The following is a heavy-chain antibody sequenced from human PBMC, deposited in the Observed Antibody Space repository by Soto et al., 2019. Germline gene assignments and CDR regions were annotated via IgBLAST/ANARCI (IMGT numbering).Heavy chain of an antibody. CDR1: GGTFSSYT. Sequence: QVQLVQSGAEVKKPGSSVKVSCKASGGTFSSYTVSWVRQAPGQGLEWMGRIIPSLGIANYAQKFQGRVTFTADKSTSTAYMELSSLRSEDTAVYYCARAIDYCYYMDVWGKGTTVTVSS. D-gene: IGHD2-2*01. J-gene: IGHJ6*03. V-gene: IGHV1-69*02. CDR2: IIPSLGIA. CDR3: ARAIDYCYYMDV.